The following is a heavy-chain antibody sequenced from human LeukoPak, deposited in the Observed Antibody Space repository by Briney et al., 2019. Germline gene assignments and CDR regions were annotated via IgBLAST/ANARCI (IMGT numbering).Heavy chain of an antibody. Sequence: PGGSLRLSCAASGFTFSSYGMHWVRQAPGKGLQWVSAISGGGVAIYYADSVKGRFAISRDNSKNTLYLQMNSLRAEDTAVYYCAKDGFDYYDSSGYYYFNYWGQGTLVTVSS. V-gene: IGHV3-23*01. J-gene: IGHJ4*02. CDR2: ISGGGVAI. CDR3: AKDGFDYYDSSGYYYFNY. D-gene: IGHD3-22*01. CDR1: GFTFSSYG.